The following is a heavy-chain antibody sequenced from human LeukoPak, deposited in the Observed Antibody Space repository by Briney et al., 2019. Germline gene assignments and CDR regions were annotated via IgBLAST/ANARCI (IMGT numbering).Heavy chain of an antibody. D-gene: IGHD3-10*01. V-gene: IGHV3-9*01. Sequence: GRSLRLSCAASGFTFDDYAMHWVRHAPGKGLEWVSGISWNSGSIGYADSVKGRFTISRDNAKNSLYLQMNSLRAEDTALYYCAKDPYYYNSGFDYWGQGTLVTVSS. CDR3: AKDPYYYNSGFDY. J-gene: IGHJ4*02. CDR1: GFTFDDYA. CDR2: ISWNSGSI.